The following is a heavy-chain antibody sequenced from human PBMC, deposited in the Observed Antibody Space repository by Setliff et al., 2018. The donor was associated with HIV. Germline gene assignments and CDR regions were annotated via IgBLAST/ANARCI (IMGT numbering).Heavy chain of an antibody. CDR1: GYTFTSYA. CDR2: INTGNGDT. V-gene: IGHV1-3*03. D-gene: IGHD3-10*01. Sequence: ASVKVSCKASGYTFTSYAMHWVRQAPGQRLEWVGWINTGNGDTKYSQDFQGRVTISRDTSASTAHMELSSLRSEDMAVYYCARSHINLVRGVVHYFDYWGQGTLVTVSS. J-gene: IGHJ4*02. CDR3: ARSHINLVRGVVHYFDY.